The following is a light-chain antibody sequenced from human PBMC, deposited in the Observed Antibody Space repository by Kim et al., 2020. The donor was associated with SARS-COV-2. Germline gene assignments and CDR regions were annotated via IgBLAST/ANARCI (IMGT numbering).Light chain of an antibody. CDR1: QSISSSY. J-gene: IGKJ1*01. V-gene: IGKV3-20*01. CDR3: QHYGSSRWT. CDR2: DAS. Sequence: SPGERATLSCRASQSISSSYLAWYQQKPGQAPRLLIYDASARAAGIPDRFSGSGSGTDFTLTISTLEPEDFAVYYCQHYGSSRWTFGPGTKVDIK.